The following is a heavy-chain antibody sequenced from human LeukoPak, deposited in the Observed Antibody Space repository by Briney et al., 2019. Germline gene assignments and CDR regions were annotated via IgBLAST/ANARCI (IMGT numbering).Heavy chain of an antibody. V-gene: IGHV1-46*01. J-gene: IGHJ6*02. CDR1: GYTFTRYY. Sequence: ASVTVSCLSCGYTFTRYYMHGVRQAPGQGREGMGIINPRGGSTSYAQKFQGRVTMTRDPSTSTVYMELSRLRSEDTAVYSWARYRRRYYDSSGYYNYGMVVWGEGATLTVSS. D-gene: IGHD3-22*01. CDR3: ARYRRRYYDSSGYYNYGMVV. CDR2: INPRGGST.